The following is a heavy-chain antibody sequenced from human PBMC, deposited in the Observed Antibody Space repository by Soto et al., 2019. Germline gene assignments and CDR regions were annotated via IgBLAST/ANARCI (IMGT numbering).Heavy chain of an antibody. Sequence: SETLSLTCSVSAGSLSRYYWGWVRQSPGEGLQWIAHISYTVDASYNPSLKSRVTISLDTSKNQIALRLMSVTAADAAVYYCVGSLMSRAMESFDYWGQGTLVTVSS. D-gene: IGHD5-18*01. CDR1: AGSLSRYY. CDR2: ISYTVDA. V-gene: IGHV4-59*01. CDR3: VGSLMSRAMESFDY. J-gene: IGHJ4*02.